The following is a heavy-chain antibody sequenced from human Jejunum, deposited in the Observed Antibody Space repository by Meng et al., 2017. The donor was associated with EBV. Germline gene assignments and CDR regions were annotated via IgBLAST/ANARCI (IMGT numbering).Heavy chain of an antibody. Sequence: QVQLVQSGAEGKQPGASVRVSCKASGYTFTGYFIHWVRQAPGQGLEWMGRINPNSGGTSYTQKFQGRVTMTRDTSITTAYMELSRLGSDDTAVYYCARRLVVTASSYWYFDLWGRGTLVTVSS. CDR3: ARRLVVTASSYWYFDL. CDR1: GYTFTGYF. V-gene: IGHV1-2*06. D-gene: IGHD2-21*02. CDR2: INPNSGGT. J-gene: IGHJ2*01.